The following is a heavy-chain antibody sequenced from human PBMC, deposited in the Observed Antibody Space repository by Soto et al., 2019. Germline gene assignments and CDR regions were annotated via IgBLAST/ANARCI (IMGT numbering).Heavy chain of an antibody. CDR1: GFTFSTDE. CDR3: VRDTMRASAAASLDY. J-gene: IGHJ4*02. Sequence: GGCLRLSLASSGFTFSTDEFNWLRQAPGRGLEWISYISVSGNIIKYAESVKGRFTISRDNAENSLHLHMNHLRVDDTALYFCVRDTMRASAAASLDYWGQGKQVTVSS. D-gene: IGHD2-2*01. V-gene: IGHV3-48*03. CDR2: ISVSGNII.